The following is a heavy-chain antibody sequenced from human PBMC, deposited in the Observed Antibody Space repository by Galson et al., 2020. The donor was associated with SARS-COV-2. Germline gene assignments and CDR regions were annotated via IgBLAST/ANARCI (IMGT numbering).Heavy chain of an antibody. CDR2: IDSGNNT. Sequence: GGSLRLSCAASGFTVSSNYMTWVRQAPGKGLEWVSNIDSGNNTFYADSVKGRFTLSRDNSKNTLYLQMSSLRAEDTAVYYCARQSKDHFFMDVWGKGTTVTVSS. CDR3: ARQSKDHFFMDV. V-gene: IGHV3-53*01. J-gene: IGHJ6*03. CDR1: GFTVSSNY.